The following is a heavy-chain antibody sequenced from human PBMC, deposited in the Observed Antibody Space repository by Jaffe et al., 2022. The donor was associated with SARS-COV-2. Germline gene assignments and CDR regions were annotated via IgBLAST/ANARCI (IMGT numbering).Heavy chain of an antibody. CDR2: ISGGGGST. Sequence: EVQLLESGGGLVQPGGSLRLSCAASGFIFTDYAMSWVRQAPGTGLEWVSAISGGGGSTYYADSVQGRFIVSKDSSKNTLYLQMNSLRAEDTALYYCAKSPYEFWSGNWFDPWGQGTLVTVSS. D-gene: IGHD3-3*01. CDR3: AKSPYEFWSGNWFDP. CDR1: GFIFTDYA. V-gene: IGHV3-23*01. J-gene: IGHJ5*02.